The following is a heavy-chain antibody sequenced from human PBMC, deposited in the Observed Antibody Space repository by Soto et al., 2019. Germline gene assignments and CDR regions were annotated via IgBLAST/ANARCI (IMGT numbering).Heavy chain of an antibody. CDR3: ARPYRYYYYGMDV. Sequence: EVQLVESGGGLVKPGGSLRLSCAASGFTFSSYSMNWVRQAPGKGLEWVSSISSSSSYIYYAHSVKGRFTISRDNAKNSLYLQMNSLRAEDTAVYYCARPYRYYYYGMDVWGQGTTVTVSS. V-gene: IGHV3-21*01. CDR1: GFTFSSYS. D-gene: IGHD5-18*01. CDR2: ISSSSSYI. J-gene: IGHJ6*02.